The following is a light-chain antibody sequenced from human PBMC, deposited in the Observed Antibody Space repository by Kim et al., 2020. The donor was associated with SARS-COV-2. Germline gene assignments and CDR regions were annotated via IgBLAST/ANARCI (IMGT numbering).Light chain of an antibody. Sequence: QSALTQPASVSGSPGQSITISCTGTSSDVGGFDYVAWYQQHPGKAPKLMIYDVSKRPSGVFNRFSGSKSDNTASLTISGLQAEDEADYYCSSFTSISTYVFGTGTKVTVL. CDR2: DVS. J-gene: IGLJ1*01. V-gene: IGLV2-14*03. CDR3: SSFTSISTYV. CDR1: SSDVGGFDY.